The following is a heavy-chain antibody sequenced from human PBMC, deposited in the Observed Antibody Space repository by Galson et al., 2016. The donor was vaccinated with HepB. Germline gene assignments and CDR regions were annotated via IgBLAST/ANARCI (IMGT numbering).Heavy chain of an antibody. CDR2: ISGSGGSI. V-gene: IGHV3-23*01. CDR1: GFPFSTYG. Sequence: SLRLSCAASGFPFSTYGMSWVRQAPGKGLEWVSGISGSGGSIYSADSVKGRFTISRDNSKNTLYLQINSLRADDTAVYYCAKKSLVAGTATYVFDNWGQGTLVTVSS. CDR3: AKKSLVAGTATYVFDN. D-gene: IGHD6-19*01. J-gene: IGHJ4*02.